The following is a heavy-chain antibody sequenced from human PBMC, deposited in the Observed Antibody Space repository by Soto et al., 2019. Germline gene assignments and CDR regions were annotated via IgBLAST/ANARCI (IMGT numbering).Heavy chain of an antibody. J-gene: IGHJ4*02. CDR1: GFTFGSYW. Sequence: EVQLVESGGGLVQPGGSLTLSCAASGFTFGSYWMGWVRQAPGKGLEWVATIKQDGSEKYYMDSVKGRFTISRDNAKKSLYLQMNSLRADDTALYYGVRTGDDYWGQGTLVTVAS. CDR3: VRTGDDY. CDR2: IKQDGSEK. D-gene: IGHD3-16*01. V-gene: IGHV3-7*05.